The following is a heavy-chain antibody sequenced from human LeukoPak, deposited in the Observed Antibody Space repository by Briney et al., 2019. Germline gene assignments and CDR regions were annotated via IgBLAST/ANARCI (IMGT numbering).Heavy chain of an antibody. Sequence: PGGSLRLSGAPPGLTSSSYRMNWVPQAPGRGLKWVSSISISSSYIYYADSVKGRFTISRDNAKNSLYLQMNSLRAEDTAVYYCARDPDSSGSLSWFDPWGQGTLVTVSS. CDR2: ISISSSYI. CDR3: ARDPDSSGSLSWFDP. D-gene: IGHD3-22*01. V-gene: IGHV3-21*01. CDR1: GLTSSSYR. J-gene: IGHJ5*02.